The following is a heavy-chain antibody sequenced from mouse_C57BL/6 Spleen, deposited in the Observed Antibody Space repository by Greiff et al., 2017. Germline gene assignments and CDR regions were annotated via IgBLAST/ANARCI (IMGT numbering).Heavy chain of an antibody. J-gene: IGHJ3*01. V-gene: IGHV1-53*01. CDR2: INPSNGGT. Sequence: VQLQQPGTELVKPGASVKLSCKASGYTFTSYWMHWVKQRPGQGLEWIGNINPSNGGTNSNEKFKCKATLTVDKSSSTAYMQLSSLTSEDSAVYYCARGDDYDAWFAYWGQGTLVTVSA. CDR3: ARGDDYDAWFAY. D-gene: IGHD2-4*01. CDR1: GYTFTSYW.